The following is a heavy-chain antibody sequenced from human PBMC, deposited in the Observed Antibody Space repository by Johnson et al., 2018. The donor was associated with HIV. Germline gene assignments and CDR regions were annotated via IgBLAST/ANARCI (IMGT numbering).Heavy chain of an antibody. CDR3: ARAYSSSWYRDDAFDI. Sequence: VQLVESGGGLVQPGGSLRLSCAASGFTVSSNYMSWVRQAPGKGLEWVSVLFSGDTTYYADSVKGRFTISRDNSKNTLYLQINSLRAEDTAVYYCARAYSSSWYRDDAFDIWGQGTMVTVFS. CDR1: GFTVSSNY. J-gene: IGHJ3*02. CDR2: LFSGDTT. D-gene: IGHD6-13*01. V-gene: IGHV3-66*01.